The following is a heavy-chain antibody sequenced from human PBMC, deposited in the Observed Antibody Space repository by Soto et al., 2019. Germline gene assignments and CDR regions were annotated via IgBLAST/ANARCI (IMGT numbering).Heavy chain of an antibody. D-gene: IGHD3-22*01. J-gene: IGHJ4*02. CDR1: GFTFSSYS. V-gene: IGHV3-48*02. CDR3: ARGTYYYDSSGYYLPYYFDY. CDR2: ISSSSSTI. Sequence: GESLRLSCAASGFTFSSYSMNWVRQAPGKGLEWVSYISSSSSTIYYADSVKGRFTISRDNAKNSLYLQMNSLRDEDTAVYYCARGTYYYDSSGYYLPYYFDYWGQGTLVTVSS.